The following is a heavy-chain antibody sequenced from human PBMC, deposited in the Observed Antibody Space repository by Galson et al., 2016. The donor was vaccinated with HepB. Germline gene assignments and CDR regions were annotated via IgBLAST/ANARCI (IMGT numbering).Heavy chain of an antibody. Sequence: SLRLSCAASGFTFNIAVIHWVRQAPGKGLEWVAGISHDGRGTYYIDSVKGRFTISRDNSKNTVFLQMNSLRVEDTAVYLCARVGFSSGRCGGFDYWGQGVLATVSS. D-gene: IGHD6-19*01. CDR3: ARVGFSSGRCGGFDY. J-gene: IGHJ4*02. V-gene: IGHV3-30*04. CDR1: GFTFNIAV. CDR2: ISHDGRGT.